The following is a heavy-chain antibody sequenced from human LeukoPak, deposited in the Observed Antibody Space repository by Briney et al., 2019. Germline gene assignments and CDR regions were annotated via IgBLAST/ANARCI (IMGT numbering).Heavy chain of an antibody. CDR2: INHSGST. D-gene: IGHD1-26*01. CDR1: GGSFSGYY. Sequence: SETLSLTCAVYGGSFSGYYWSWIRQPPGKGLEWIGEINHSGSTNYNPSLKSRVTISVDTSKNQFSLKLSSVTAADTAVYYCARRAVVGATVDYWGQGTLVTVSS. J-gene: IGHJ4*02. V-gene: IGHV4-34*01. CDR3: ARRAVVGATVDY.